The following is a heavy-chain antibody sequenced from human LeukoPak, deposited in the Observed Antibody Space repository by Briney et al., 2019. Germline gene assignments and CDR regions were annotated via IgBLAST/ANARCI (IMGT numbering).Heavy chain of an antibody. CDR1: GGSISSSNW. J-gene: IGHJ4*02. CDR2: IYYSGST. Sequence: SETLSLTCAVSGGSISSSNWWSWVRQHPGKGLEWIGYIYYSGSTYYNPSLKSRVTISVDTSKNQFSLKLSSVTAADTAVYYCAREVAGYCSSTSCYNYFDYWGQGTLVTVSS. CDR3: AREVAGYCSSTSCYNYFDY. V-gene: IGHV4-31*11. D-gene: IGHD2-2*02.